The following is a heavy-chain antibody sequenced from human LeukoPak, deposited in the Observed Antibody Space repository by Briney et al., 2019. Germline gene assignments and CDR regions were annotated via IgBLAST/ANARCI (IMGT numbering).Heavy chain of an antibody. CDR2: IIPILGIA. Sequence: ASVKVSCKASGGTFSSYAISWVRQAPGQGLEWMGRIIPILGIANYAQKFQGRVTITADESTSTAYMELSSLRSEDTAVYYCARDPQGYCSSTSCYGSWDPWGQGTLVTVSS. D-gene: IGHD2-2*01. CDR1: GGTFSSYA. J-gene: IGHJ5*02. V-gene: IGHV1-69*04. CDR3: ARDPQGYCSSTSCYGSWDP.